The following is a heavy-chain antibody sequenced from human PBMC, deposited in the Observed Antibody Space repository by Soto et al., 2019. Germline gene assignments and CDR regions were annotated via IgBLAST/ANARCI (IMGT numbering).Heavy chain of an antibody. CDR2: ITGSGSTM. CDR1: GFTFSSYE. V-gene: IGHV3-48*03. Sequence: PGGSLRLSCAACGFTFSSYEMDWVRQAPGMGLEWVAHITGSGSTMYADSVKGRFTISRDNADNSLYLQMNSLRAEDTAVYYCTKEKSVMYSGYDAFDIWGRGTMVTVS. D-gene: IGHD1-26*01. CDR3: TKEKSVMYSGYDAFDI. J-gene: IGHJ3*02.